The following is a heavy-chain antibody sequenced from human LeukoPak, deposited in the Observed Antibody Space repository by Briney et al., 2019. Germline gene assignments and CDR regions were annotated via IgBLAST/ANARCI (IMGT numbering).Heavy chain of an antibody. V-gene: IGHV3-30*18. CDR3: AKPLASYDSSGYLEG. CDR1: GFTFSSYG. D-gene: IGHD3-22*01. J-gene: IGHJ4*02. CDR2: ISYDGSNK. Sequence: GRSLRLSCAASGFTFSSYGMHWVRQAPGKGLEWVAVISYDGSNKYYADSVKGRFTISRDNSRNTLYLQMNSLRAEDTAVYYCAKPLASYDSSGYLEGWGQGTLVTVSS.